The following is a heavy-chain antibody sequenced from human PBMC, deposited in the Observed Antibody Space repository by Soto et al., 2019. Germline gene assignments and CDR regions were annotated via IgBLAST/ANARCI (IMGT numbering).Heavy chain of an antibody. CDR3: ARVGRGAARLSDY. D-gene: IGHD6-6*01. Sequence: GASVKVSCKASGYTFSNYAIHWVRQAPGQRLEWMGWISAVNGNTNYAQKLQGRVTMTTDTSTSTAYMELRSLRSDDTAVYYCARVGRGAARLSDYWGQGTLVTVSS. J-gene: IGHJ4*02. CDR1: GYTFSNYA. V-gene: IGHV1-18*01. CDR2: ISAVNGNT.